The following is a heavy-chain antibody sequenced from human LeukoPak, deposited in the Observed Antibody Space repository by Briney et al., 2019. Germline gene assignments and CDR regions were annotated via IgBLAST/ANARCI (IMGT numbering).Heavy chain of an antibody. CDR3: ARVQRYCSGGSGYGGGYFDY. V-gene: IGHV4-30-4*01. CDR1: GGSISSGDYY. Sequence: SETLSLTCTVSGGSISSGDYYWSWIRQPPGEGLEWIGYIYYSGSTYYNPSLKSRVTISVDTSKNQFSLKLSSVTAADTAVYYCARVQRYCSGGSGYGGGYFDYWGQGTLVTVSS. J-gene: IGHJ4*02. D-gene: IGHD2-15*01. CDR2: IYYSGST.